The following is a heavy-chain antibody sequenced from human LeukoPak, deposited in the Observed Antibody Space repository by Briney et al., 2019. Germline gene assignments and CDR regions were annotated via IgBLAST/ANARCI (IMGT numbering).Heavy chain of an antibody. J-gene: IGHJ3*01. CDR3: VRGQCSSSGCSTRVSGLDV. V-gene: IGHV4-34*01. Sequence: SETLSLTCAVYGGSFSGYYWSWIRQPPGKGLEWIGEINHSGSTNYNPSLKSRVTISVDTSKNQFSLKLSSVTAADTAVYYCVRGQCSSSGCSTRVSGLDVWGQGTVVTVFS. CDR1: GGSFSGYY. D-gene: IGHD2-2*01. CDR2: INHSGST.